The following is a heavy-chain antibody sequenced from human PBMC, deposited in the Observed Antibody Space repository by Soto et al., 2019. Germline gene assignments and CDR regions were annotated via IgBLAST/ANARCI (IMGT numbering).Heavy chain of an antibody. J-gene: IGHJ6*01. V-gene: IGHV4-30-4*01. CDR1: GGSITSSDSY. CDR2: INSGGRT. D-gene: IGHD3-3*02. CDR3: ASFSALGKDYGVDV. Sequence: QVQLQESGPGLVKPSQTLSLTCTVSGGSITSSDSYWSWIRQPPGKGLEWIGYINSGGRTYYNSSLKSRLILSLVTSKNQFSLRLSSINAADTAVYFCASFSALGKDYGVDVW.